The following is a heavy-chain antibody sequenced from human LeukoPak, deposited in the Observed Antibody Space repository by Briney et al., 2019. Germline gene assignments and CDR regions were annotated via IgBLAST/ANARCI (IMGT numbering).Heavy chain of an antibody. D-gene: IGHD3-10*02. J-gene: IGHJ6*04. CDR2: MRDDGSAQ. CDR3: AELGITMIGGV. CDR1: GFTFSSYG. Sequence: GGSLRLSCGASGFTFSSYGMSWVRQAPGKGLEWVASMRDDGSAQYYVGSVQGRFTISRDDAKNSLYLQMNSLRAEDTAVYYCAELGITMIGGVWGKGTTVTISS. V-gene: IGHV3-7*01.